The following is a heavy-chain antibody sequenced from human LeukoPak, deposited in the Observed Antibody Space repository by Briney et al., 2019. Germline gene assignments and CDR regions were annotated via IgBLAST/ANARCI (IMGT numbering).Heavy chain of an antibody. D-gene: IGHD3-22*01. V-gene: IGHV4-38-2*02. CDR3: ARQTPPYYYDSSGYPDY. Sequence: SETLSLTCTVSGYSISSGYNWGWIRQPPGKGLEWIGNIYHSGSTYYNPSLKSRVTISVDTSKNQFSLKLSSVTAADTAVYYCARQTPPYYYDSSGYPDYWGQGTLVTVSS. CDR2: IYHSGST. J-gene: IGHJ4*02. CDR1: GYSISSGYN.